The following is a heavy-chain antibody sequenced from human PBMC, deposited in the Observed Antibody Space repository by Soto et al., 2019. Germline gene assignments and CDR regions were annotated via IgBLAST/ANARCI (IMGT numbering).Heavy chain of an antibody. CDR3: ARAPHGLVPAALAYYFDY. CDR2: ISYDGSNK. V-gene: IGHV3-30-3*01. D-gene: IGHD2-2*01. Sequence: PGGSLRLSCAASGFTFSSYAMHWVRQAPGKGLEWVAVISYDGSNKYYADSVKGRFTISRDNSKNTLYLQMNSLRAEDTAVYYCARAPHGLVPAALAYYFDYWGQGTLVTVSS. J-gene: IGHJ4*02. CDR1: GFTFSSYA.